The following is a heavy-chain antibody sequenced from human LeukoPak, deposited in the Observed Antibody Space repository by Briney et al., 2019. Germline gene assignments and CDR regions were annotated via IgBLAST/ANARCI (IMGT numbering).Heavy chain of an antibody. Sequence: SETLSLTRTVSGGSISSSSYYWGWIRQPPGKGLEWIGSIYYSGGTYYNPSLKSRVTISVDTSKNQFSLKLSSVTAADTAVYYCARYGISMDVWGQGTTVTVSS. V-gene: IGHV4-39*01. CDR3: ARYGISMDV. CDR2: IYYSGGT. D-gene: IGHD2-15*01. CDR1: GGSISSSSYY. J-gene: IGHJ6*02.